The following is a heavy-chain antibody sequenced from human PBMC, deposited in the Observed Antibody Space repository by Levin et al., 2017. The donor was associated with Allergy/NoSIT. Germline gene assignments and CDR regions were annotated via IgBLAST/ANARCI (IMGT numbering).Heavy chain of an antibody. CDR1: GLTVSSNY. CDR2: IFTGGDT. Sequence: TGGSLRLSCAASGLTVSSNYMSWVRQAPGKGLEWVSLIFTGGDTYFADSVKGRFTISRDSSKNTLYLQMNRLRAEDTAVYYCARGGGYTISNRYYYNYAMDVWGQGTTVTVSS. CDR3: ARGGGYTISNRYYYNYAMDV. J-gene: IGHJ6*02. V-gene: IGHV3-53*01. D-gene: IGHD6-13*01.